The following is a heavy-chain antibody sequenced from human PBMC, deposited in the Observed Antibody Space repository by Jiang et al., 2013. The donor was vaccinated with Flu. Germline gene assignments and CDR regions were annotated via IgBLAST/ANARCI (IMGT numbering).Heavy chain of an antibody. CDR2: VSWNSDTV. Sequence: VQLVESGGGLVQPGRSLRLSCAVSGFTFDDYAMHWVRQAPGQGLEWVSGVSWNSDTVAYADSVRGRFTISRDNAKNSLYLQMNSLKNEDTALYYCAKPNYSGTNWGPDAFDIWGQGTMVTVSS. J-gene: IGHJ3*02. D-gene: IGHD1-26*01. CDR3: AKPNYSGTNWGPDAFDI. CDR1: GFTFDDYA. V-gene: IGHV3-9*01.